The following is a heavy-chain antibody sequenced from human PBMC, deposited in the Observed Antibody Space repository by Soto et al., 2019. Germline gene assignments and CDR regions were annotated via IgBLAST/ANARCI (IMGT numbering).Heavy chain of an antibody. CDR1: GDSIGNFY. D-gene: IGHD2-8*01. CDR3: ARGMGRYFDL. Sequence: PSETLSLTCTASGDSIGNFYWSWIRQPAGKGLESIGRLSTSGRTNYSPSLQSRVTMSLDTSKNRFSLRLTSVSAADTAVYFCARGMGRYFDLWGRGTLVTVSS. J-gene: IGHJ2*01. V-gene: IGHV4-4*07. CDR2: LSTSGRT.